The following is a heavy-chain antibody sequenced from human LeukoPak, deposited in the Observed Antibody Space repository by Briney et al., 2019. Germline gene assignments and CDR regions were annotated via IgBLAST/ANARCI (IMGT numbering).Heavy chain of an antibody. CDR3: ARLGYDRGGSSYYMDV. D-gene: IGHD3-22*01. J-gene: IGHJ6*03. CDR2: IYYSGST. Sequence: SETLSLTCTVSGGSISSGDYYWSWIRQPPGKGLELIGYIYYSGSTYYNPSLKSRVTISVDTSKNQFSLKLSSVTAADTAVYYCARLGYDRGGSSYYMDVWGKGTTVTVSS. CDR1: GGSISSGDYY. V-gene: IGHV4-31*03.